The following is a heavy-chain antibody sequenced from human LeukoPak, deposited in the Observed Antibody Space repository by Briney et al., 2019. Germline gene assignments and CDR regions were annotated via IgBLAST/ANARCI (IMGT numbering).Heavy chain of an antibody. D-gene: IGHD2-21*02. Sequence: GRSLRLSCAASGFAFSSYAMHWVRQAPGKGLEWVAVISYDVSKKYYADSVEGRFTISRDNSKNTVYLQMSSLRADDTAVYYCARGHHIVVLTAFVLWGQGTLVTVSS. V-gene: IGHV3-30*04. CDR1: GFAFSSYA. J-gene: IGHJ4*02. CDR2: ISYDVSKK. CDR3: ARGHHIVVLTAFVL.